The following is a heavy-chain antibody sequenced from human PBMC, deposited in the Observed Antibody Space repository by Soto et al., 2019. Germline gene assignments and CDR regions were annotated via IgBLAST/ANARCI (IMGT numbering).Heavy chain of an antibody. CDR2: INHSGST. V-gene: IGHV4-34*01. CDR3: ARGLGIAAAGTHWFDP. D-gene: IGHD6-13*01. Sequence: PSETLSLTCAVYGGSFSGYYWSWIRQPPGKGLEWIGEINHSGSTNYNPSLKSRVTISVDTSKNQFSLKLSSVTAADTAVYYCARGLGIAAAGTHWFDPWGQGTQVTVSS. CDR1: GGSFSGYY. J-gene: IGHJ5*02.